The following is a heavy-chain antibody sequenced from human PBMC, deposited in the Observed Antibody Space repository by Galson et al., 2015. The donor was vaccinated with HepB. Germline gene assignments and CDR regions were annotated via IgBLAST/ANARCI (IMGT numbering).Heavy chain of an antibody. V-gene: IGHV3-30*04. D-gene: IGHD3-10*01. CDR3: AREETFYSGLGTYPAFSY. Sequence: SLRLSCAASGFNFSSDPMHWVRQAPDKGLEWVAVISYDGKNKNYGDSVKGRFTISRDNSKNTFFLQMSSLSAEDTALYYCAREETFYSGLGTYPAFSYWGQGTLVTVSS. J-gene: IGHJ4*02. CDR2: ISYDGKNK. CDR1: GFNFSSDP.